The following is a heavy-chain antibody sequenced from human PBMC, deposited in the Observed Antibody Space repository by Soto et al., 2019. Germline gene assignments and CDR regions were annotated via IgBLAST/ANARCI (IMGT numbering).Heavy chain of an antibody. V-gene: IGHV4-61*01. CDR1: CCSVSSGSYY. J-gene: IGHJ3*02. CDR3: ASFSVASDAFDI. D-gene: IGHD5-12*01. CDR2: IYYSVST. Sequence: ETVSVTCTVSCCSVSSGSYYWSWIRQPPGKELEWIGYIYYSVSTNYNPSLKSRVTVSVDPSKNQFSLKLSSVTAADTAVYYCASFSVASDAFDIWGQGTMVTVSS.